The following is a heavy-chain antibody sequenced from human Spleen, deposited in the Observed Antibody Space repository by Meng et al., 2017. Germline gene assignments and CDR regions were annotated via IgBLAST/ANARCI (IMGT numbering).Heavy chain of an antibody. D-gene: IGHD3-10*01. V-gene: IGHV4-31*03. CDR3: ARDGVGYGSGTNKWFDP. CDR1: GGSFSSVGYY. CDR2: IYYSGIT. Sequence: HLRELCRRPCHPAQTLPLPCSCPGGSFSSVGYYGHWIPQPPWKGLEWIGYIYYSGITFYNPSLKSRVTMSVDTSKYQFALQLTSVTAADTAVYYCARDGVGYGSGTNKWFDPWGQGTLVTVSS. J-gene: IGHJ5*02.